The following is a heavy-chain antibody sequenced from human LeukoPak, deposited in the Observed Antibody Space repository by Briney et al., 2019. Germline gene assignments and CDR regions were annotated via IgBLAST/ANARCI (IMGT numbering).Heavy chain of an antibody. Sequence: GGSLRLSCAASGFIFSNYSMHWVRQAPGKGLEWLAFITSDGYNKYYTDPVKGRFTISRDNSDNTLYLQMNSLRPEDTAVYYCAKELQPWFPFDDCGQGILVTVSS. CDR3: AKELQPWFPFDD. CDR2: ITSDGYNK. CDR1: GFIFSNYS. D-gene: IGHD3-10*01. J-gene: IGHJ4*02. V-gene: IGHV3-30*02.